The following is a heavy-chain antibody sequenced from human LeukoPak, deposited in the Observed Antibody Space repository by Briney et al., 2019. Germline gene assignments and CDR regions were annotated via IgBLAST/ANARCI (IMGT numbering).Heavy chain of an antibody. D-gene: IGHD2-2*01. CDR1: GGTFSSYS. CDR2: IIPIFGTA. Sequence: SVKVSCKASGGTFSSYSIIWVRQAPGQGLEWMEGIIPIFGTANYAQKFQGRVTITTAESTRPPYMELSSLRSEDPAVYYCARVPWGSSTSFDIWGQGTMVTVSS. CDR3: ARVPWGSSTSFDI. V-gene: IGHV1-69*05. J-gene: IGHJ3*02.